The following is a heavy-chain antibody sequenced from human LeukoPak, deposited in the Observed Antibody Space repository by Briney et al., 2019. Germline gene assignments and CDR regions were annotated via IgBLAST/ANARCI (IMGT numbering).Heavy chain of an antibody. CDR1: GFTFSSYA. D-gene: IGHD3-22*01. CDR3: AKVLRITMIVVVNPFDY. V-gene: IGHV3-23*01. J-gene: IGHJ4*02. Sequence: GGSLRLSRAASGFTFSSYAMSWVRQAPGKGLEWVSAISGSGGSTYYADSVKGRFTISRDNSKNTLYLQMNSLRAEDTAVYYCAKVLRITMIVVVNPFDYWGQGTLVTVSS. CDR2: ISGSGGST.